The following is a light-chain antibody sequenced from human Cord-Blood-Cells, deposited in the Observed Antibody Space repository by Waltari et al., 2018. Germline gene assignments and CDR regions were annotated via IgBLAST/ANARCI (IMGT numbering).Light chain of an antibody. CDR3: AAWDDSLSGWV. CDR1: SSHLVSQY. CDR2: RNN. J-gene: IGLJ3*02. V-gene: IGLV1-47*01. Sequence: QSLLPQPPSASGTPRPGVTIPCSASSSHLVSQYVPWYQQLPGTAPTLLIYRNNQRPSGVPDRFSGSKSGTSASLAISGLRSEDEADYYCAAWDDSLSGWVFGGGTKLTVL.